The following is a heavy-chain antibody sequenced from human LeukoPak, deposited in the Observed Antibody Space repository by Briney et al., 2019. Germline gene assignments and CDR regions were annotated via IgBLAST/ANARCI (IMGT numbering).Heavy chain of an antibody. CDR3: AKGKVNHLGALDY. D-gene: IGHD1-26*01. CDR1: GFTFSSYA. J-gene: IGHJ4*02. CDR2: ISESGGGSYSGGGT. V-gene: IGHV3-23*01. Sequence: RAGGSLRLSCAASGFTFSSYAMTWVRQIPGKGLEWVSTISESGGGSYSGGGTYYGDSVKGRFIISKDGSTKTLFLQMDRLRADDTGIYYCAKGKVNHLGALDYWGQGALVTVSS.